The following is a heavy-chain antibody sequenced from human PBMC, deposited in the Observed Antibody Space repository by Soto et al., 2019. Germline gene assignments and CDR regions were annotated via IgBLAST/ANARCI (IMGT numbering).Heavy chain of an antibody. Sequence: GASVKVSCKASGYTFTNYGISWVRQAPGQGLEWMGWISAYNGNTKYAQKFQGRVAMTTDTSTSTAYMELRSLRSDDTAVYYCAHAWGPLHPPITIFGMVDPSNYGMDVWG. CDR3: AHAWGPLHPPITIFGMVDPSNYGMDV. J-gene: IGHJ6*02. D-gene: IGHD3-3*01. CDR2: ISAYNGNT. CDR1: GYTFTNYG. V-gene: IGHV1-18*01.